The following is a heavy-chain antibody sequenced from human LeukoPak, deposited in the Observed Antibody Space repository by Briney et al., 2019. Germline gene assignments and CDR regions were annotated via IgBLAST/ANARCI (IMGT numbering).Heavy chain of an antibody. Sequence: GGSLRLSCAASGFTFDDYAMHWVRQAPGKGLEWVSGISWNSGSIGYADSVKGRFTISRDNAKNSLYLQMNSLRAEDTALYYCAKGYSSSWYCFDYWGQGTLVTVSS. CDR1: GFTFDDYA. CDR3: AKGYSSSWYCFDY. V-gene: IGHV3-9*01. CDR2: ISWNSGSI. D-gene: IGHD6-13*01. J-gene: IGHJ4*02.